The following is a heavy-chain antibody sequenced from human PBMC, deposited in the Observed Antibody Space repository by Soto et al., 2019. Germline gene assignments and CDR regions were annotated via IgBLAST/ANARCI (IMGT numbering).Heavy chain of an antibody. J-gene: IGHJ4*02. V-gene: IGHV1-18*01. CDR3: ARGLGLQFILAY. CDR2: IXAYNGXT. CDR1: GCTFTSYG. Sequence: XSVKVSCKASGCTFTSYGISWVRQAPGQGLEWMGWIXAYNGXTHYAQKLQGXXTMATDKXXSTDYMDLRSLRSEDTAVYYCARGLGLQFILAYWGQGTLVTVSS. D-gene: IGHD3-16*01.